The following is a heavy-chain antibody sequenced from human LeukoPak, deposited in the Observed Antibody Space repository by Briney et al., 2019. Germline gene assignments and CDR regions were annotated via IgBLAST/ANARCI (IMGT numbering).Heavy chain of an antibody. Sequence: GGPLRLSCAASRFTFSSYSMNWVRQAPGKGLEWVSYISSGSGTIYYADSVKGRFTISRDNAKNSLYLQMNSLRDEDTAVYYCARDRGSNFLDYFDSWGQGALVTVSS. CDR1: RFTFSSYS. D-gene: IGHD4/OR15-4a*01. CDR3: ARDRGSNFLDYFDS. V-gene: IGHV3-48*02. J-gene: IGHJ4*02. CDR2: ISSGSGTI.